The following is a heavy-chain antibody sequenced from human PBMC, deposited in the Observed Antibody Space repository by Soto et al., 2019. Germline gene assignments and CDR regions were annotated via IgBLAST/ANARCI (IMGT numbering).Heavy chain of an antibody. CDR3: ARHLTDPYSSGGYYFDP. CDR2: IYPGDSDT. D-gene: IGHD6-19*01. CDR1: GYSFTSYW. Sequence: PGESLKISCKGSGYSFTSYWIGWVRQMPGKGLEWMGIIYPGDSDTRYSPSFQGQVTISADKSISTAYLQWSSLKASDTAMYYCARHLTDPYSSGGYYFDPWGQGTLVTVSS. J-gene: IGHJ5*02. V-gene: IGHV5-51*01.